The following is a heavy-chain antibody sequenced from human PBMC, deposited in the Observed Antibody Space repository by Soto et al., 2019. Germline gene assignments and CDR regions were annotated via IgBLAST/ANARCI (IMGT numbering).Heavy chain of an antibody. J-gene: IGHJ4*02. CDR2: ISGSGGST. D-gene: IGHD6-19*01. CDR1: GFTFSSYA. CDR3: AGRSSGWYGSDY. Sequence: EVQLLESGGGLVQPGGSLRLSCAASGFTFSSYAMSWVRQAPGKGLEWVSAISGSGGSTYYADSVKGRFTISRDNSKNTLYLQMNSLSAEDTAVYYCAGRSSGWYGSDYWGQGTLVTVSS. V-gene: IGHV3-23*01.